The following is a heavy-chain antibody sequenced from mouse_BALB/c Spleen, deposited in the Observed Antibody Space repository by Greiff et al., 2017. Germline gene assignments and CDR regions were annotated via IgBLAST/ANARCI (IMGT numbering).Heavy chain of an antibody. D-gene: IGHD1-1*01. V-gene: IGHV3-8*02. Sequence: DVKLQESGPSLVKPSQTLSLTCSVTGDSITSGYWNWIRKFPGNKLEYMGYISYSGSTYYNPSLKSRISITRDTSKNQYYLQLNSVTTEDTATYYCARSPFYYYGSSYVYAMDYWGQGTSVTVSS. J-gene: IGHJ4*01. CDR1: GDSITSGY. CDR3: ARSPFYYYGSSYVYAMDY. CDR2: ISYSGST.